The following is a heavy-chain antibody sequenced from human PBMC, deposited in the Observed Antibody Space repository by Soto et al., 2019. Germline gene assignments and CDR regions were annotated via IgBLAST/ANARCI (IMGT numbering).Heavy chain of an antibody. CDR2: ISDSVGST. CDR1: GFSFINYA. CDR3: AKAAHKLSSGPPSQ. Sequence: XVSLRLSCAACGFSFINYAMTWVRQAPGEGLEWVSAISDSVGSTYYTDSVKGRFTISRDNSKNTLYLQMNSLRAEDTAVYYCAKAAHKLSSGPPSQWGQGTLVTVSS. D-gene: IGHD6-19*01. J-gene: IGHJ4*02. V-gene: IGHV3-23*01.